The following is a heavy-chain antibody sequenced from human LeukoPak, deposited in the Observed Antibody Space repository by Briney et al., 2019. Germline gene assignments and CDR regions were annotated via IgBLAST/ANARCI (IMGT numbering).Heavy chain of an antibody. CDR1: GGSISSGSYY. J-gene: IGHJ4*02. CDR2: IYTSGSA. V-gene: IGHV4-61*02. Sequence: TSQTLSLTCTVSGGSISSGSYYWSWIRQPAGKGLEWIGRIYTSGSANYNPSLKSRVTISVDTSKNQFSLKLSSVTAADTAVYYYAREQDYDFWSGYSGTDYWGQGTLVTVSS. CDR3: AREQDYDFWSGYSGTDY. D-gene: IGHD3-3*01.